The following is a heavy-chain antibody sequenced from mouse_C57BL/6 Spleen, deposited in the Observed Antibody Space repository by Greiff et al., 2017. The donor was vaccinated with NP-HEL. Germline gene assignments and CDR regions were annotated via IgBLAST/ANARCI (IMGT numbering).Heavy chain of an antibody. J-gene: IGHJ2*01. V-gene: IGHV1-82*01. CDR2: IYPGDGDT. CDR3: ARGSYDGYYVSDY. D-gene: IGHD2-3*01. CDR1: GYAFSSSW. Sequence: VQLQQSGPELVKPGASVKISCKASGYAFSSSWMNWVKQRPGKGLEWIGRIYPGDGDTNYNGKFKGKATLTADKSSSTAYMQLSSLTSEDSAVYYCARGSYDGYYVSDYWGRGTTLTVSS.